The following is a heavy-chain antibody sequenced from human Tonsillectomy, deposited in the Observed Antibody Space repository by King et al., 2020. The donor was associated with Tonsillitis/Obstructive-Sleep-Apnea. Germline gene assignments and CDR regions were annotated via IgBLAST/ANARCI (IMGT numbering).Heavy chain of an antibody. V-gene: IGHV2-5*02. D-gene: IGHD2-15*01. CDR2: IYWDEDK. Sequence: TLKESVPTLVKPTQTLTLTCTFSGFSLSTSGVGVGWIRHPPGKALEWLALIYWDEDKRYSPSLKSRLTNTKDTSKNQVVLTMTNMDPVDTATYYCAHSPGYCSGGSCYWFDPWGQGTLVTVSS. CDR3: AHSPGYCSGGSCYWFDP. CDR1: GFSLSTSGVG. J-gene: IGHJ5*02.